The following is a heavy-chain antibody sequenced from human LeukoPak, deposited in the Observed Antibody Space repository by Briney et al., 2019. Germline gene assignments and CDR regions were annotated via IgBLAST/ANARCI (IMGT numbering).Heavy chain of an antibody. CDR3: ASPTRGY. V-gene: IGHV4-34*01. CDR1: GGSFSGYY. Sequence: SETLSLTCAVYGGSFSGYYWSWIRQPPGKGLEWIGEINHSGTTNYNPSLKSRVTISVDTSKNQFSLKLSSVTAADTAVYYCASPTRGYWGQGTLVTVSS. J-gene: IGHJ4*02. CDR2: INHSGTT.